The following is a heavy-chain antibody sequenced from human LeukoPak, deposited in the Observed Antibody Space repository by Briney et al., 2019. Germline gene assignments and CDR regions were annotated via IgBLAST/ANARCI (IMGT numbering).Heavy chain of an antibody. Sequence: GGSLRLSCAASGFTFSDYSMNWVRQAPGKGLEWVSSISDSGYYIYYTDSVKGRFTISRDNAKNSLYLQMNSLRAEDTAVYYCARAMGAVAGPGPDYWGQGTLVTVSS. V-gene: IGHV3-21*01. CDR1: GFTFSDYS. CDR3: ARAMGAVAGPGPDY. CDR2: ISDSGYYI. D-gene: IGHD6-19*01. J-gene: IGHJ4*02.